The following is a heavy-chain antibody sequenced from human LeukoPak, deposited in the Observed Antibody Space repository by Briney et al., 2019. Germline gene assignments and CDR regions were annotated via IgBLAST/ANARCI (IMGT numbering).Heavy chain of an antibody. J-gene: IGHJ3*02. Sequence: GGSLRLSCAASGFSVGSSEMDWVRQAPGKGLEWVSYIRSDNTVLYADSVKGRFTISSDRATNSLFLQMNSLRAEDTAVYYCAREVVTQAIYSGYDAFEIWGKGTMVTVSS. D-gene: IGHD5-12*01. CDR1: GFSVGSSE. CDR3: AREVVTQAIYSGYDAFEI. V-gene: IGHV3-48*03. CDR2: IRSDNTV.